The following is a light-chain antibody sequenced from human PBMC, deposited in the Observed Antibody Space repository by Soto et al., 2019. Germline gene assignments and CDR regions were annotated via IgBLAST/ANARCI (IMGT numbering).Light chain of an antibody. CDR1: SSDVGSYNL. CDR3: CSYAGSSTVV. Sequence: SALTQPASVSGSPGQSITISCTGTSSDVGSYNLVSWYQQHPGKAPKLMIYEGSKRPSGVSNRFSGSKSGNMASLTISGLQAEDEADYYCCSYAGSSTVVFGGGTKLTVL. V-gene: IGLV2-23*01. J-gene: IGLJ2*01. CDR2: EGS.